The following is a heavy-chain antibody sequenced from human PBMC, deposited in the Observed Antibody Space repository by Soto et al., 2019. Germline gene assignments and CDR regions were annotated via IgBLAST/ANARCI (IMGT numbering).Heavy chain of an antibody. CDR1: DGTIISSSYY. CDR3: ATMGTPATGLYFFDY. V-gene: IGHV4-39*01. D-gene: IGHD2-15*01. CDR2: IYYSGST. J-gene: IGHJ4*02. Sequence: PLQTKPLTRTVSDGTIISSSYYWGWNHKPPGKGLEWIGSIYYSGSTYYNPSLKSRVTISVDTSKNQFSLNLSFVTAADTAVYYCATMGTPATGLYFFDYWGQGSLVTISS.